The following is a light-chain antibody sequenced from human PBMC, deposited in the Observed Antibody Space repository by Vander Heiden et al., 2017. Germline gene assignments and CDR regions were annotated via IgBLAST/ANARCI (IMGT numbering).Light chain of an antibody. Sequence: EIEMTQTPATLSVSPGERATLSCRASQSVSSNLAWYQQKPGQAPRLLIYGASTRATGIPARFSGSGSGTEFTLTISSLQSEDFAVYYCQQYNNWPPCTFGQGTKVEIK. CDR3: QQYNNWPPCT. J-gene: IGKJ1*01. CDR1: QSVSSN. V-gene: IGKV3-15*01. CDR2: GAS.